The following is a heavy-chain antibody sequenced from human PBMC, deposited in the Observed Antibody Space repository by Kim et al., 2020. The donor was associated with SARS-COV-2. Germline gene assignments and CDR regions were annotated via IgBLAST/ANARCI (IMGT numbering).Heavy chain of an antibody. J-gene: IGHJ1*01. D-gene: IGHD6-19*01. Sequence: RFTISRDNAKNTLYLQMNSLRAEDTAVYYCARGGAPYSSGWLYSAAYFQHWGQGTLVTVSS. V-gene: IGHV3-74*01. CDR3: ARGGAPYSSGWLYSAAYFQH.